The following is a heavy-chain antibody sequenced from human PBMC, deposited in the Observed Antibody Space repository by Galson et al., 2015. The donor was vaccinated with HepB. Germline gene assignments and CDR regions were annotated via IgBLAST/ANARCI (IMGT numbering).Heavy chain of an antibody. V-gene: IGHV3-9*01. D-gene: IGHD6-6*01. Sequence: SLRLSCAASGFTFEDYAMHWVRQAPGKGLEWVSGVSWDSGKAIYADSVKGRFTISRDNSKNTLYLQMNSLRAEDTAVYYCARDLWDSSSSHWGQGTLVTVSS. CDR3: ARDLWDSSSSH. J-gene: IGHJ4*02. CDR1: GFTFEDYA. CDR2: VSWDSGKA.